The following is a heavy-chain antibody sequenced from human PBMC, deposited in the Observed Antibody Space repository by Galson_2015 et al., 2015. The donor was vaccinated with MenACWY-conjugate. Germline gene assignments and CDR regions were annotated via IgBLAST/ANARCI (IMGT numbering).Heavy chain of an antibody. Sequence: SVKVSCKASGYPFTAYFIHWVRQAPGQGLQWMGWIDPKSGGANYAQNFQVRVTMTRDTSISTAYMDLSSLRSDDTAVYYCTRDRPPPRAPFDYWGQGTLVTVSS. J-gene: IGHJ4*02. CDR3: TRDRPPPRAPFDY. V-gene: IGHV1-2*02. CDR2: IDPKSGGA. CDR1: GYPFTAYF.